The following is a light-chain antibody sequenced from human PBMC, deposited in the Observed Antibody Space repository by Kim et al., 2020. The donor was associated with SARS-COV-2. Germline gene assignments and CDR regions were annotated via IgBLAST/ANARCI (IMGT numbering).Light chain of an antibody. CDR1: RGITGG. CDR2: EAA. Sequence: SASVGDRISITGRASRGITGGVAWYQQKPGRAPKLLIEEAATLQSGVPSRFSGSGSGTEFTLTISSLQPDDFATYYCQQYDTSWTFGQGTKVDIK. V-gene: IGKV1-5*03. CDR3: QQYDTSWT. J-gene: IGKJ1*01.